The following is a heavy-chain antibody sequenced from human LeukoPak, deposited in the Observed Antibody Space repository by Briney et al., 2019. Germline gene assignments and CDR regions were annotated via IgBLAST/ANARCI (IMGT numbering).Heavy chain of an antibody. CDR1: GFTFSGYA. D-gene: IGHD3-22*01. CDR3: AKPGYYDSSGYFY. V-gene: IGHV3-23*01. J-gene: IGHJ4*02. Sequence: QTGGSLRLSCSASGFTFSGYAMRWVRQAPGKGLEWVSAISGSGGSTYYADSVKGRFTISRDNSKNTLYLQMNSLRAEDTAVYYCAKPGYYDSSGYFYWGQGTLVTVSS. CDR2: ISGSGGST.